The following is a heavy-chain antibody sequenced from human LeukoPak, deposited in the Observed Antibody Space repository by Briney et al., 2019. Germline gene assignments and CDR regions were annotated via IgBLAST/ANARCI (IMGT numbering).Heavy chain of an antibody. Sequence: QSGGSLRLSCAASGFTFSSYGMHWVRQAPGKGLEWVAVISYDGSNKYYADSVKGRFTISRDNAKNTLYLQMNSLRAEDTAVYYCARGDGYNWEYYFDYWGQGTLVTVSS. CDR3: ARGDGYNWEYYFDY. CDR2: ISYDGSNK. V-gene: IGHV3-30*03. D-gene: IGHD5-24*01. CDR1: GFTFSSYG. J-gene: IGHJ4*02.